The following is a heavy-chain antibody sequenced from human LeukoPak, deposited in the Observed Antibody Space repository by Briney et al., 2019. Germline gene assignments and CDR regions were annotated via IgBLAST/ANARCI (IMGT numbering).Heavy chain of an antibody. CDR1: GYRFTSYW. D-gene: IGHD5-18*01. CDR3: ARHKGAGYSYGTTDY. CDR2: IYPGDSDT. Sequence: GESLQISCKGSGYRFTSYWIGWVRQMPGKGLEWMGIIYPGDSDTRYSPSFQGQVTISADKSISTAYLQWSSLQASDTAMYYCARHKGAGYSYGTTDYWGQGTLVTVSS. J-gene: IGHJ4*02. V-gene: IGHV5-51*01.